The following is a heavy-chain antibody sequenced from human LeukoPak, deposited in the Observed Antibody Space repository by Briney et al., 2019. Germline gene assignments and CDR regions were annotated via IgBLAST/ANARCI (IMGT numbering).Heavy chain of an antibody. CDR2: IYYSGST. V-gene: IGHV4-39*07. Sequence: SETLSLTCTVSGGSISSNSDYWGWIRQPPGKGLEWIGTIYYSGSTYYNPSFKSRVIISVDTSKNQFSLKLSSVTAADTAVYSCAGLTFFRGVITFDYWGQGTLVTVSS. J-gene: IGHJ4*02. D-gene: IGHD3-10*01. CDR1: GGSISSNSDY. CDR3: AGLTFFRGVITFDY.